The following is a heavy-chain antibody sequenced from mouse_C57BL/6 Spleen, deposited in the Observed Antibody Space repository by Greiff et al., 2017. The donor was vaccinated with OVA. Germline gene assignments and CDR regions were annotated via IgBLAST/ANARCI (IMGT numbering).Heavy chain of an antibody. J-gene: IGHJ2*01. CDR3: ARNRGYGSSLPYYFDY. Sequence: VKLMESGPGLVAPSQSLSITCTVSGFSLTSYAISWVRQPPGKGLEWLGVIWTGGGTNYNSALKSRLSISKDNSKSQVFLKMNSLQTDDTARYYCARNRGYGSSLPYYFDYWGQGTTLTVSS. D-gene: IGHD1-1*01. CDR2: IWTGGGT. CDR1: GFSLTSYA. V-gene: IGHV2-9-1*01.